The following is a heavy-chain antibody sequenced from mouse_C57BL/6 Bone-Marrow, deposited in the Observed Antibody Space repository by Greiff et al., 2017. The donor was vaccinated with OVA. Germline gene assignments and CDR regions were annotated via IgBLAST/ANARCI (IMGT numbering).Heavy chain of an antibody. V-gene: IGHV5-6*01. CDR1: GFTFSSYG. J-gene: IGHJ3*01. Sequence: EVQVVESGGDLVKPGGSLKLSCAASGFTFSSYGMSWVRQTPDKRLEWVATISSGGSYTYYPDSVKGRFTISRDNAKNTLYLQMSSLKSEDTAMYYCARLYDGYYPAWFAYWGQGTLVTVSA. D-gene: IGHD2-3*01. CDR3: ARLYDGYYPAWFAY. CDR2: ISSGGSYT.